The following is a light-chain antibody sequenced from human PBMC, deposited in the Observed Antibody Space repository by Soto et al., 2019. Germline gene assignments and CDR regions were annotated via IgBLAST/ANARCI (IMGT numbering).Light chain of an antibody. Sequence: EIVLTQSPGTLSLSPGERATLSCRASQSVSSSYLAWYQQKPGQAPRLLIYGASSRATGIPDRFSGSGSGTDFTLTISILEPEDFSAYYCQQYGSSPLFTFGHGTKVDIK. CDR3: QQYGSSPLFT. CDR2: GAS. J-gene: IGKJ3*01. V-gene: IGKV3-20*01. CDR1: QSVSSSY.